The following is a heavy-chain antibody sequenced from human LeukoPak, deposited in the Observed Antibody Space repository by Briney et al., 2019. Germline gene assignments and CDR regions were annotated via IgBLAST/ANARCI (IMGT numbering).Heavy chain of an antibody. Sequence: SETLSLTCTVSGGSISSYYWSWIRQPPGKGLEWIGYIYYSGSTNYNPSLKSRVTISVDTSKNQFSLKLSSVTAADTAVYYCARDYSGYYPGVHWYFDLWGRGTLVTVSS. CDR3: ARDYSGYYPGVHWYFDL. D-gene: IGHD3-22*01. V-gene: IGHV4-59*01. CDR2: IYYSGST. CDR1: GGSISSYY. J-gene: IGHJ2*01.